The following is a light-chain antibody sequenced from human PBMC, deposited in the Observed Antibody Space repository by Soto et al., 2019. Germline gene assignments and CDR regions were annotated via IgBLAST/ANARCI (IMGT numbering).Light chain of an antibody. Sequence: DIQMTQSPYTLCASVGDRVTLTCRASQSISSWLAWYQQKPGKAPKLLIYKASSLESGVPSRFSGSGSGADFSLTISSLQPEDVATYYCKQSRSFPLTFGGGTKVDIK. V-gene: IGKV1-5*03. J-gene: IGKJ4*01. CDR1: QSISSW. CDR3: KQSRSFPLT. CDR2: KAS.